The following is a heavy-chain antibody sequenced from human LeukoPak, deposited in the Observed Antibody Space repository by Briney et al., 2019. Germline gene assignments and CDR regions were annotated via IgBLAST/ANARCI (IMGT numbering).Heavy chain of an antibody. D-gene: IGHD3-22*01. V-gene: IGHV4-59*12. Sequence: SETLSLTCTVSGGSISSYYWSWIRQPPGKGLEWIGYIYYSGSTNYNPSLKSRVTISVDKSKNQSSLKLSSVTAADTAVYYCARAGEYYYDSSGYYSWGQGTLVTVS. CDR2: IYYSGST. J-gene: IGHJ4*02. CDR1: GGSISSYY. CDR3: ARAGEYYYDSSGYYS.